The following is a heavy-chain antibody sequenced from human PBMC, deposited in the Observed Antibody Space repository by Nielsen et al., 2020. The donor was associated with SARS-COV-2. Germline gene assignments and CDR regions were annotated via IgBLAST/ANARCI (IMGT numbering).Heavy chain of an antibody. Sequence: SETLSLTCTVSGGSISSYYWSWIRQPPGKGLEWIGYIYYSGSTNYNPSLKSRVTISVDTSKNQFSLKLSSVTAADTAVYYCARHPGGGSYYFDYWGQGTLVTVSS. J-gene: IGHJ4*02. CDR3: ARHPGGGSYYFDY. CDR1: GGSISSYY. D-gene: IGHD1-26*01. V-gene: IGHV4-59*01. CDR2: IYYSGST.